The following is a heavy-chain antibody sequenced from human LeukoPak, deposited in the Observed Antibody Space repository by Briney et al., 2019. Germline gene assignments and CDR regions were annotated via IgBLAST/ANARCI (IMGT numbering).Heavy chain of an antibody. CDR1: GFSFSSHG. Sequence: GGSLRLSCAASGFSFSSHGFHWVCQAPGKGLEWVAAIWSDGSKKSYGDSVKGRFTISRDISKSTVYLQMNSLRVEDTALYFCARDTAVAALDCRGQGTLVTVSS. CDR3: ARDTAVAALDC. D-gene: IGHD6-19*01. V-gene: IGHV3-33*01. CDR2: IWSDGSKK. J-gene: IGHJ4*02.